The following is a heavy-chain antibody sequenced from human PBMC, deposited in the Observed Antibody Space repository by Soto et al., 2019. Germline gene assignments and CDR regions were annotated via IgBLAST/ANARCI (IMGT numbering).Heavy chain of an antibody. CDR2: IYHSGST. J-gene: IGHJ6*04. CDR1: GGSISSGGYS. D-gene: IGHD2-21*01. CDR3: AREVRLDYYYCMDV. V-gene: IGHV4-30-2*01. Sequence: SETLSLTCAVSGGSISSGGYSWSWFRQPPGKGLEWIGYIYHSGSTYYNPSLKSRVTISVDRSKNQFSLKLSSVTAADTAVYYCAREVRLDYYYCMDVCGKGTMLTGSS.